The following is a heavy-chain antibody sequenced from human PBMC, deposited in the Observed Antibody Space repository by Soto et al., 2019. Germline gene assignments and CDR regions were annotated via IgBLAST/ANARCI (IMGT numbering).Heavy chain of an antibody. CDR2: ISGSGGST. J-gene: IGHJ4*02. V-gene: IGHV3-23*01. D-gene: IGHD3-10*01. Sequence: EVQLLESGGGLVQPGGSLRLSCAASGFTFSSYAMSWVRQAPGKGLEWVSAISGSGGSTYYAASVKGRFTISRDNYKNTLSLQMNSLRAEDTAVYDCAKGGRWFGELFFYWGQGTLVTVSS. CDR3: AKGGRWFGELFFY. CDR1: GFTFSSYA.